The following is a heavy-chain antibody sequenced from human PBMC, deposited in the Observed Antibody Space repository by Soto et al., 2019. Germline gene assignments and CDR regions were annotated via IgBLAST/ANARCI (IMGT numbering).Heavy chain of an antibody. D-gene: IGHD5-18*01. CDR1: GFTVSSNY. CDR3: ASIIQIWSPDAFDI. CDR2: IYSGGST. J-gene: IGHJ3*02. Sequence: PGGSLRLSCAASGFTVSSNYMSWVRQAPGKGLEWVSVIYSGGSTYYADSVKGRFTISRDNSKNTLYLQMNSLRAEDTAVYYCASIIQIWSPDAFDIWGQGTMVTVSS. V-gene: IGHV3-53*01.